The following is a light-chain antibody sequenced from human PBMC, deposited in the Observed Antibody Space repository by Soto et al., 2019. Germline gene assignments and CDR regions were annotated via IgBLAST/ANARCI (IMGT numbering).Light chain of an antibody. CDR2: GAS. J-gene: IGKJ1*01. V-gene: IGKV3-20*01. Sequence: EIVLAQSPGTLSLSPGERATLSCRASQSVTSLYLAWYQQKPGQAPRLLIFGASSRATGIPDKFSGSGSGTDFTLTISRLEPDDFAVYYCQHYGSPYWTFGQGTKVEIK. CDR1: QSVTSLY. CDR3: QHYGSPYWT.